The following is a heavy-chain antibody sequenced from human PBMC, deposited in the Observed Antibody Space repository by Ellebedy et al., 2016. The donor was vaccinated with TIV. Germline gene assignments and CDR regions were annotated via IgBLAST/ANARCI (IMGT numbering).Heavy chain of an antibody. CDR3: AKDTIAVAVGDS. J-gene: IGHJ4*02. D-gene: IGHD2-21*01. Sequence: MPSETLSLTCTVSGGSINNTNSYRGWVRQPPGKGLEWLGAFFYTGKTYYNPSLKGRVTISVARSKNQFSLNLNSVTAADTAVYFCAKDTIAVAVGDSWGQGTLVTVSS. CDR1: GGSINNTNSY. V-gene: IGHV4-39*07. CDR2: FFYTGKT.